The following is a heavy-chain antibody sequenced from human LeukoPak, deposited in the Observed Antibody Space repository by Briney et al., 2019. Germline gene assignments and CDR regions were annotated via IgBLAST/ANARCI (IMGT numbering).Heavy chain of an antibody. D-gene: IGHD4-17*01. Sequence: SETLSLTCAVYGGSFSGYYWSWIRQPPGKGLEWIGEINHSGSTNYNPSLKSRVTISVDTSKNQFSLKLSSVTAADTAVYYCARAAHGDYLAPWGQGTLVTVSS. J-gene: IGHJ5*02. V-gene: IGHV4-34*01. CDR1: GGSFSGYY. CDR2: INHSGST. CDR3: ARAAHGDYLAP.